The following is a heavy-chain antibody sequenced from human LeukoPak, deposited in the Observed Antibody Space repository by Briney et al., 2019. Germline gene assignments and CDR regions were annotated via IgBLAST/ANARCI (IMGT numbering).Heavy chain of an antibody. CDR1: GGSISSYY. Sequence: PSETLSLTCTVSGGSISSYYWSWIRQPPGKGLEWIGCIYYSGSTNYNPSLKSRVTISVDTSKNQFSLKLSSVTAADTAVYYCAREGRDGSDYWGQGTLVTVSS. CDR3: AREGRDGSDY. D-gene: IGHD5-24*01. CDR2: IYYSGST. J-gene: IGHJ4*02. V-gene: IGHV4-59*01.